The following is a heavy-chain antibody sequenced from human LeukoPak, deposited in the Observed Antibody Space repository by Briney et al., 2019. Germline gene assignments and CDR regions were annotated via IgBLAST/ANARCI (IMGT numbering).Heavy chain of an antibody. J-gene: IGHJ6*02. CDR2: INPNSGGT. CDR1: GYTFTGYY. CDR3: ARSVAFWIRKPPYYYGMDV. V-gene: IGHV1-2*06. D-gene: IGHD3-3*01. Sequence: GASVKVSCKASGYTFTGYYMHWVRQAPGQGLEWMGRINPNSGGTNYAQKFQGRVTMTRDTSISTAYMELSRLRSDDTAVYYCARSVAFWIRKPPYYYGMDVWGQGTTVTVSS.